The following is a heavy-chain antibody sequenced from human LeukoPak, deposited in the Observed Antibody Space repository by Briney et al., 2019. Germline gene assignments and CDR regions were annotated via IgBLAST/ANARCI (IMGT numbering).Heavy chain of an antibody. D-gene: IGHD1-26*01. CDR1: GYTFTGYY. Sequence: ASVKVSCKASGYTFTGYYMHWVRQAPGQGLEWMGWINPNSGGTNYAQKFQGRVTMTRDTSISTAYMELSRLRSDNTAVYYCARDARLLYSGSYPGAVDYWGQGTLVTVSS. V-gene: IGHV1-2*02. CDR2: INPNSGGT. J-gene: IGHJ4*02. CDR3: ARDARLLYSGSYPGAVDY.